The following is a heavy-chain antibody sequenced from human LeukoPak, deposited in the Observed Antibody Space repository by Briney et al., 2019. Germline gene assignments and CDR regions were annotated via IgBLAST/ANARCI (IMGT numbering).Heavy chain of an antibody. D-gene: IGHD3-10*01. V-gene: IGHV4-59*01. Sequence: SETLSLTCTVSGGSISSYYWSWIRQPPGKGLEWIGYIYYSGSTNYNPSLKSRVTISVDTSKNQFSLKLSSVTAADTAVYYCARATKLPWFGELLEKGSYYFDYWGQGTLVTVSS. CDR2: IYYSGST. CDR3: ARATKLPWFGELLEKGSYYFDY. J-gene: IGHJ4*02. CDR1: GGSISSYY.